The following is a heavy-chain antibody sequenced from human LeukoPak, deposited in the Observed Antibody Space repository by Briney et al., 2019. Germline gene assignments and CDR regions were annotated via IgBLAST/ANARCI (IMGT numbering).Heavy chain of an antibody. CDR1: GGTFSSYA. Sequence: SVKVSCKASGGTFSSYAISWVRQAPGQGLEWMGGIIPIFGTANYAQKFQGRVTITTDESTSTAYMELSSLRSEDTAVYYCARTYYDFWSGYYSYFDYWGQGTLVTVSS. CDR3: ARTYYDFWSGYYSYFDY. J-gene: IGHJ4*02. CDR2: IIPIFGTA. D-gene: IGHD3-3*01. V-gene: IGHV1-69*05.